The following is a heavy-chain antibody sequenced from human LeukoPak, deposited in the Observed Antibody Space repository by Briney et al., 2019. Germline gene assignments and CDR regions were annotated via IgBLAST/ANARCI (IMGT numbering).Heavy chain of an antibody. CDR3: ARQYDVSSSYYHNWFDP. D-gene: IGHD3-22*01. CDR1: GYTFTDYW. V-gene: IGHV5-51*01. Sequence: GESLKISCQASGYTFTDYWIGWVRQVPGKGLEWMGIIYPDDSDTRYSPSFQGQVTISVDKSISTAYLQWSSLQASDTAIYYCARQYDVSSSYYHNWFDPWGQGTLVTVSS. J-gene: IGHJ5*02. CDR2: IYPDDSDT.